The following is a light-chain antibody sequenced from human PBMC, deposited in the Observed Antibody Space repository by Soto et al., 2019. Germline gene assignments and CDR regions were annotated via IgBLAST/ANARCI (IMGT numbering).Light chain of an antibody. CDR3: NSYTSTGAYV. CDR1: SSDVGGYNS. J-gene: IGLJ1*01. CDR2: EVN. Sequence: QSALTQPASVSGSPGQSITISCTGTSSDVGGYNSVSWYQQHPGKAPKLMIYEVNNRPSGVSNRFSASKSANTASLTISGLQAEDEAEYYCNSYTSTGAYVFGTGTKVTVL. V-gene: IGLV2-14*01.